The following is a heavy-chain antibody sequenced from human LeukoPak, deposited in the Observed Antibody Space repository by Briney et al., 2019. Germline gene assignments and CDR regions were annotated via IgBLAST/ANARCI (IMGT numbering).Heavy chain of an antibody. CDR2: ISSSSSYI. Sequence: GGSLRLSCAASGFTFSSYSMNWVRQAPGKGLEWVSSISSSSSYIYYADSVKGRFTISRDNAKNSLYLQMNGLRAEDTAVYYCASEFSGSYYKYIFDYWGQGTLVTVSS. CDR3: ASEFSGSYYKYIFDY. CDR1: GFTFSSYS. V-gene: IGHV3-21*01. D-gene: IGHD1-26*01. J-gene: IGHJ4*02.